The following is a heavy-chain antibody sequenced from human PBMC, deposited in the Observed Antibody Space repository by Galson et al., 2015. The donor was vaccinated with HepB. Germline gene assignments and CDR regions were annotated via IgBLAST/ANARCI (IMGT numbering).Heavy chain of an antibody. CDR1: GGSISISTSNW. D-gene: IGHD6-19*01. CDR3: ARRVAVAGPLGAFDI. J-gene: IGHJ3*02. V-gene: IGHV4-4*02. CDR2: ISHTGTT. Sequence: LSLTCAVSGGSISISTSNWWNWVRQPPGKGLDWLGQISHTGTTDNNPSLKSRVTMSLDKSKNHFSLNLSSVTAADTAVYYCARRVAVAGPLGAFDIWGQGTMVTVSS.